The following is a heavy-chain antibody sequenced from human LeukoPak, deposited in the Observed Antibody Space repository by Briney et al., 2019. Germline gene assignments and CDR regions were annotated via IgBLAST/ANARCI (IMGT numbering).Heavy chain of an antibody. Sequence: SETLSLTCTVSGGSISSYYWSWIRQPAGKGLEWIGRIYTSGSTNYNPSLKSRVTMSVDTSKNQFSLKLSSVTAADTAVYYCARRQSTLVVSTIRYNWFDPWGQGTLVTVSS. D-gene: IGHD2-15*01. CDR1: GGSISSYY. V-gene: IGHV4-4*07. CDR2: IYTSGST. CDR3: ARRQSTLVVSTIRYNWFDP. J-gene: IGHJ5*02.